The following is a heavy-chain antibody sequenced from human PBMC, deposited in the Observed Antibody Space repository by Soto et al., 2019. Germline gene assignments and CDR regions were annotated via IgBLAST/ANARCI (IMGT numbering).Heavy chain of an antibody. J-gene: IGHJ4*02. Sequence: LSLTCTVSGGSISSGDYYWSWIRQPPGKGLEWIGYIYYSGSTYYNPSLKSRVTISVDTSKNQFSLKLSSVTAADTAVYYCAGTSGSGYDFHYFDYWGQGTLVTVSS. V-gene: IGHV4-30-4*01. D-gene: IGHD5-12*01. CDR2: IYYSGST. CDR1: GGSISSGDYY. CDR3: AGTSGSGYDFHYFDY.